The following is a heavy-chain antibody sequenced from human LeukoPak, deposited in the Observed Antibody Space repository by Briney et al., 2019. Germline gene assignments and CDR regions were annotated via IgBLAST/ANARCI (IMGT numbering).Heavy chain of an antibody. CDR1: GFTLSNYA. CDR3: ARDSSGYYSLDY. CDR2: ISGSGVGT. D-gene: IGHD3-22*01. V-gene: IGHV3-23*01. Sequence: PGGSLRLSCAASGFTLSNYAMTWVRQAPGKGLEWVSVISGSGVGTYYADSVKGRFTISRDNAKNSLYLQMNSLRAEDTAVYYCARDSSGYYSLDYWGQGTLVTVSS. J-gene: IGHJ4*02.